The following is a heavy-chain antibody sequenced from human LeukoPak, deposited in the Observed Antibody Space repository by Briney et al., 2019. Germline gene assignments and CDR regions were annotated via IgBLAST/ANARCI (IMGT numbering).Heavy chain of an antibody. CDR2: INPSGGST. CDR3: ARGEHYYDSSGYYVNRGIAEYFQH. D-gene: IGHD3-22*01. CDR1: GYTFTSYY. J-gene: IGHJ1*01. Sequence: EASVKVSCKASGYTFTSYYMHWVRQAPGQGLEWMGIINPSGGSTSYAQKFQGRVTMTRDMSTSTVYMELSSLRSEDTAVYYCARGEHYYDSSGYYVNRGIAEYFQHWGQGTLVTVSS. V-gene: IGHV1-46*01.